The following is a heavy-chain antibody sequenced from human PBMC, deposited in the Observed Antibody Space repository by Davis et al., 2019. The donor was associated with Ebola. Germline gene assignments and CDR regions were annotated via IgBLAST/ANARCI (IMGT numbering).Heavy chain of an antibody. V-gene: IGHV1-18*04. CDR2: ISGYNANT. CDR1: GYTFSSYG. D-gene: IGHD3-3*01. CDR3: AVGGDFWSGYYEPDIDY. J-gene: IGHJ4*02. Sequence: AASVKVSCKASGYTFSSYGISWVRQAPGQGLEWLGWISGYNANTKYAQQVQGRVTMTRDTSTSTAYMELRSLRSDDTAVYYCAVGGDFWSGYYEPDIDYWGQGTLVTVSS.